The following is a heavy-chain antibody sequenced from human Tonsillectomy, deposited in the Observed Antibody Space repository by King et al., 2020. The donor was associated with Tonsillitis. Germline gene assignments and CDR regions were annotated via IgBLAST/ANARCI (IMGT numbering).Heavy chain of an antibody. CDR3: ARRGSDQWLLAWYFDL. J-gene: IGHJ2*01. CDR1: GGSISSNRYY. CDR2: IFYSGTT. D-gene: IGHD3-22*01. V-gene: IGHV4-39*01. Sequence: QLQESGPGLVKPSETLSLTCNVSGGSISSNRYYWVWIRQPPGKGLEWIGTIFYSGTTFYNPSLRSRVSISVDPSKNQFSLKLTSVTAADTAVYYCARRGSDQWLLAWYFDLWGRGTLVTVSS.